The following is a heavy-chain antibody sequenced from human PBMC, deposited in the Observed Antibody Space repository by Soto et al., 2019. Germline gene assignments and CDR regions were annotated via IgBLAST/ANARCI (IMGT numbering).Heavy chain of an antibody. V-gene: IGHV3-30*03. J-gene: IGHJ4*02. CDR3: ATAYATTAVDS. CDR2: ISYDGTEK. CDR1: GFSFAYYV. Sequence: QVQLVESGGCVGQPGRSLRLSCAASGFSFAYYVMHWVRQAPDKGLEWVAVISYDGTEKYYEDSVKGRFTIARDNTNNRLDLQRNTLRGEDTAVYFFATAYATTAVDSWGQGNLVTVSS.